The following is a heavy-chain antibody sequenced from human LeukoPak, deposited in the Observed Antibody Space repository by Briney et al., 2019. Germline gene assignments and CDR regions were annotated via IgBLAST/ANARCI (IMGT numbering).Heavy chain of an antibody. V-gene: IGHV4-34*01. CDR1: GGSFSGYY. J-gene: IGHJ4*02. D-gene: IGHD5-24*01. CDR2: INHSVST. Sequence: SETLSLTCAVYGGSFSGYYWSWIRQPPGKGLEWIGEINHSVSTNYNPSLKSRVTISVDTSKNQFSLKLSSVTAADTAVYYCATRDGYNFDYWGQGTLVTVSS. CDR3: ATRDGYNFDY.